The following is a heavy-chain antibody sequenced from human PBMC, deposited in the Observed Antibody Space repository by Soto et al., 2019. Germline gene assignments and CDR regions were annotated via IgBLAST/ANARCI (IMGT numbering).Heavy chain of an antibody. Sequence: LCGGSISSYYWSWIRQPPGKGLEWIGYIYYSGSTNYNPSLKSRVTISVDTSKNQFSLKLSSVTAADTAVYYCARDRGYSYGNHYYYYGMDVWGQGTTVTVSS. CDR3: ARDRGYSYGNHYYYYGMDV. V-gene: IGHV4-59*08. J-gene: IGHJ6*02. CDR2: IYYSGST. CDR1: GGSISSYY. D-gene: IGHD5-18*01.